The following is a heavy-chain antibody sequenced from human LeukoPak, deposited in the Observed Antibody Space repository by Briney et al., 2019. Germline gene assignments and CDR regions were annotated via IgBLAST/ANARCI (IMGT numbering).Heavy chain of an antibody. Sequence: GGSLRLSCAASGFSFSTYWMNWVRQAQGKGPEWLANIRQDGGEVHYVDSVKGRFTVSRDNAKNSLYLQMNNLRAGDTAVYYCARDVVRDSWSGYWGQGTQVTVSS. CDR3: ARDVVRDSWSGY. CDR2: IRQDGGEV. D-gene: IGHD4-23*01. V-gene: IGHV3-7*01. J-gene: IGHJ4*02. CDR1: GFSFSTYW.